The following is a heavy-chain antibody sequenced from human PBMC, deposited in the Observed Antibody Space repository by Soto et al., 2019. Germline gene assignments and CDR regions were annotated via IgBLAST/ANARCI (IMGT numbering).Heavy chain of an antibody. CDR3: ARDRLVDYYYYGMDV. Sequence: LTCTVSGGSISSYYWSWIRQPPGKGLEWIGYIYYSGSTNYNPSLKSRVTISVDTSKNQFSLKLSSVTAADTAVYYCARDRLVDYYYYGMDVWGQGTTVTVSS. J-gene: IGHJ6*02. CDR2: IYYSGST. D-gene: IGHD2-15*01. CDR1: GGSISSYY. V-gene: IGHV4-59*01.